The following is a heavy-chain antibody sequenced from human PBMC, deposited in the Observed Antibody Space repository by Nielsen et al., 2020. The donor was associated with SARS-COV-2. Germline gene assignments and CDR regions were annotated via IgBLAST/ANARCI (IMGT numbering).Heavy chain of an antibody. Sequence: SETLSLTCTVSSGSISSYYWSWFRQPPGQGLEWIGYVSYSGSTDSNPSLKSRVTISVDTSKNQFSLKLSSVTAADTAVYYCARASGSYLGYYFDYWGQGTLVTVSS. J-gene: IGHJ4*02. CDR3: ARASGSYLGYYFDY. CDR2: VSYSGST. V-gene: IGHV4-59*08. CDR1: SGSISSYY. D-gene: IGHD1-26*01.